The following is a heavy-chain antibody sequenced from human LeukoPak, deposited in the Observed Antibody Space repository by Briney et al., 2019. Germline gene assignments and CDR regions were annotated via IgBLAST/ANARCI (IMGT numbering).Heavy chain of an antibody. Sequence: GASVKVSCKASGYTFTGYYMHWVRQAPGQGLEWMGWINPNSGGTNYAQKFQGRVTMTRDTSTSTVYMELSSLRSEDTAVYYCARSLRGDTAMVFDYWGQGTLVTVSS. J-gene: IGHJ4*02. CDR2: INPNSGGT. V-gene: IGHV1-2*02. CDR1: GYTFTGYY. D-gene: IGHD5-18*01. CDR3: ARSLRGDTAMVFDY.